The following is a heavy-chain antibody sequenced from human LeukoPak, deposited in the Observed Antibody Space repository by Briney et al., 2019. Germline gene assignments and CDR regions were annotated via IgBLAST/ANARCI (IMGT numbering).Heavy chain of an antibody. Sequence: PGGSLRLSCAASGFTFSSYAMSWVRRAPGKGLEWVSDISGSGGSTYYADSVKGRLTISRDNSKNTLYLQMNSLRAEDTAVYYCAKANGRDCSGGTCYSLDYSGQGTLVTISS. CDR3: AKANGRDCSGGTCYSLDY. CDR2: ISGSGGST. V-gene: IGHV3-23*01. CDR1: GFTFSSYA. D-gene: IGHD2-15*01. J-gene: IGHJ4*02.